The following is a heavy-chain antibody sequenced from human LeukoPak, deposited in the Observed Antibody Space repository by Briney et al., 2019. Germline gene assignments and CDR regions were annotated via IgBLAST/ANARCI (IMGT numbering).Heavy chain of an antibody. D-gene: IGHD1-26*01. J-gene: IGHJ2*01. CDR1: GDSVSSNSAA. CDR3: ARTIGHLDL. CDR2: TYYRSRWYN. V-gene: IGHV6-1*01. Sequence: SQTLSLTCALSGDSVSSNSAAWNWLRQSPSRGLEWLGRTYYRSRWYNEYARSVKGRITIDPDTSKNQFSLQLRSVTPEDAAVYYCARTIGHLDLWGRGTLVTVSS.